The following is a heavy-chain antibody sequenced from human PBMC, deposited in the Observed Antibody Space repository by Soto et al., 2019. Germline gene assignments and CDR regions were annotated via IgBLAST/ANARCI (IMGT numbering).Heavy chain of an antibody. CDR1: GGSISSDY. D-gene: IGHD3-9*01. V-gene: IGHV4-4*07. CDR2: IYTSGST. J-gene: IGHJ6*02. Sequence: PETLSLTCTVSGGSISSDYWSWIRQPAWKGLEWIGRIYTSGSTNYNPSLKSRVTMSVDTSKNQFSLKLSSVTAADTAVYYCARDPFTYDILTGYSYGMDVWGQGTTVTVSS. CDR3: ARDPFTYDILTGYSYGMDV.